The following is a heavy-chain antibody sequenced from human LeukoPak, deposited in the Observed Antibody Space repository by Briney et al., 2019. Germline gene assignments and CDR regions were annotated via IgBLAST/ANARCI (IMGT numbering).Heavy chain of an antibody. CDR3: ARDTQPGTMVRVRGMDV. V-gene: IGHV7-4-1*02. Sequence: ASVKVSCKASGYTFTSYAMNWVRQAPGQGLEWMEWINTNTGNPTYAQGFTGRFVFSLDTSVSTAYLQISSLKAEDTAVYYCARDTQPGTMVRVRGMDVWGQGTTVTVSS. CDR1: GYTFTSYA. CDR2: INTNTGNP. D-gene: IGHD3-10*01. J-gene: IGHJ6*02.